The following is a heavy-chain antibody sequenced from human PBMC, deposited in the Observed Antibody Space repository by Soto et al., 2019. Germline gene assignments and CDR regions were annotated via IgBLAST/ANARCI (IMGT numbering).Heavy chain of an antibody. D-gene: IGHD2-15*01. Sequence: GASVKVSCKASGYTFTSYGISWVRQAPGQGLEWMGWISAYNGNTNYAQKLQGRVTMTTDTSTSTAYMELRSLRSDDTAVYYCARDPRHCSGGSCHIDYWGQGTLVTVSS. CDR2: ISAYNGNT. CDR3: ARDPRHCSGGSCHIDY. V-gene: IGHV1-18*01. J-gene: IGHJ4*02. CDR1: GYTFTSYG.